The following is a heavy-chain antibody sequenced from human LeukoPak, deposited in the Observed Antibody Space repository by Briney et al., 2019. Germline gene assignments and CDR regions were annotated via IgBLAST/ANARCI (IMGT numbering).Heavy chain of an antibody. J-gene: IGHJ4*02. D-gene: IGHD5-18*01. CDR1: GGTFSSYA. Sequence: GASVKVSCKASGGTFSSYAISWVRQAPGQGLEWMGGIIPIFGTANYAQKFQGRVTITADESTSTAYMELSSLRSEDTAVYYCARDKDTAMALFDYWGQGTLVTVSS. CDR2: IIPIFGTA. CDR3: ARDKDTAMALFDY. V-gene: IGHV1-69*13.